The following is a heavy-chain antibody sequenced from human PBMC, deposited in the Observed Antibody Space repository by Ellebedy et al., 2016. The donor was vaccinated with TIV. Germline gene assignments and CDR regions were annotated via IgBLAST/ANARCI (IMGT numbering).Heavy chain of an antibody. D-gene: IGHD3-22*01. V-gene: IGHV3-23*01. J-gene: IGHJ4*02. Sequence: GGSLRLSCAASGFTFSSFAMHWVRQAPGKGLEWLSVISSDGSNTYHADSVKGRFTITRDNSKKTLYLQMNRLRTEDTAVYFCAKGSSSGFTYDRVGFEYWGQGALVTVSS. CDR2: ISSDGSNT. CDR3: AKGSSSGFTYDRVGFEY. CDR1: GFTFSSFA.